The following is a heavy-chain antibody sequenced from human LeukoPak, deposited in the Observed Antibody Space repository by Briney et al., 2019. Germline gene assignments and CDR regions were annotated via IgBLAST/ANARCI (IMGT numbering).Heavy chain of an antibody. Sequence: PSETLSLTCTVSGGSISNYYWGWIRQPPGKGLEWIGSIYYSGSTYYNPSLKSRVTISVDTSKNQFSLKLSSVTAADTAVYYCARRRSGMISTDYWGQGTLVTVSS. J-gene: IGHJ4*02. CDR1: GGSISNYY. D-gene: IGHD3-16*01. CDR2: IYYSGST. CDR3: ARRRSGMISTDY. V-gene: IGHV4-39*01.